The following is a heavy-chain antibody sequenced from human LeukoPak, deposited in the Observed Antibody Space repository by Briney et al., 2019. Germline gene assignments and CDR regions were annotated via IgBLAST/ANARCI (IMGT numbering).Heavy chain of an antibody. Sequence: GGSLRLSCAASGFTFSSYAMSWVRQAPGKGLEWVSAISGGGGSAYYADSVKGRFTISRDNSKNTLHLQMNSLRAEDTAVYYCARETCSSTSCSTDYWGQGTLVTVSS. CDR2: ISGGGGSA. CDR1: GFTFSSYA. J-gene: IGHJ4*02. CDR3: ARETCSSTSCSTDY. V-gene: IGHV3-23*01. D-gene: IGHD2-2*01.